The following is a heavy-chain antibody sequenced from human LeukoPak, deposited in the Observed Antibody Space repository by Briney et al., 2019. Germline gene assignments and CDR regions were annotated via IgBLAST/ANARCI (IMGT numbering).Heavy chain of an antibody. D-gene: IGHD4-11*01. CDR3: ARLRRTAVTTYNYHHYTDV. Sequence: SETLSLTCTVSGGSISSTSYQWGWLRQPPGRGLEWIGNIYFGGNTYYNPSLNYRVTVSVDTSKNQFSLQLSSVTAADTAVYYYARLRRTAVTTYNYHHYTDVWGKGTTVTVSS. J-gene: IGHJ6*03. V-gene: IGHV4-39*01. CDR1: GGSISSTSYQ. CDR2: IYFGGNT.